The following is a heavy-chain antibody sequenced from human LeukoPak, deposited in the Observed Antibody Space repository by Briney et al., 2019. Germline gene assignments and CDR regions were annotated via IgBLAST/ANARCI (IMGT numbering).Heavy chain of an antibody. J-gene: IGHJ4*02. CDR2: INPSGGST. V-gene: IGHV1-46*01. Sequence: ASVKVSCKASGYTFTSYYMHWVRQAPGQGLEWMGIINPSGGSTSYAQKFQGRVTITADKSTSTAYMELSSLRSEDTAVYYCASWYYDYVWGSYRSPKNFDYWGQGTLVTVSS. CDR3: ASWYYDYVWGSYRSPKNFDY. CDR1: GYTFTSYY. D-gene: IGHD3-16*02.